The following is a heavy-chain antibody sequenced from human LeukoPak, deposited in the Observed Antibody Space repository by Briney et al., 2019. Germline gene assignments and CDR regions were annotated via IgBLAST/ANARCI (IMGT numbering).Heavy chain of an antibody. CDR3: ARGVVATSFYFDY. CDR2: INHSGST. D-gene: IGHD5-12*01. J-gene: IGHJ4*02. V-gene: IGHV4-34*01. Sequence: PSETLSLTCAVYGGSFSGYYWSWIRQPPGKGPEWIGEINHSGSTNYNPSLKSRVTISVDTSKNQFSLKLSSVTAADTAVYYCARGVVATSFYFDYWGQGTLVTVSS. CDR1: GGSFSGYY.